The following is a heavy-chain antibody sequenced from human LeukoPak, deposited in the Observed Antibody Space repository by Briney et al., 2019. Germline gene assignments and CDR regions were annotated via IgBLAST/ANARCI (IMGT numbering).Heavy chain of an antibody. V-gene: IGHV3-13*01. J-gene: IGHJ3*02. D-gene: IGHD7-27*01. CDR2: IGTAGDT. CDR3: GRSSGALGNAFDI. Sequence: GGSLRLSCAASGFTFSGYDMHWVRHGTGKGLEWVSGIGTAGDTYYAASVKGRFTISRENVKNSLYLQMNSLGAGDTAVYYCGRSSGALGNAFDIWGQGTMVTVSS. CDR1: GFTFSGYD.